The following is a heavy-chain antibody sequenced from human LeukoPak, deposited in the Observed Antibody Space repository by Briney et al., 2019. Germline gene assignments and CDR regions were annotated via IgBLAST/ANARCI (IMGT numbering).Heavy chain of an antibody. V-gene: IGHV3-7*01. CDR1: GFTFSSYY. D-gene: IGHD1-26*01. CDR2: IRRDGSET. Sequence: PGGSLRLPCAASGFTFSSYYMSWVRQTPGKGLEWVANIRRDGSETHYVDSVMGRFTISRDNAKNSLYLQMNSLRAEDTAVYYCARDPYSGGYWDYYYYYMDLWGQGTTVTISS. CDR3: ARDPYSGGYWDYYYYYMDL. J-gene: IGHJ6*03.